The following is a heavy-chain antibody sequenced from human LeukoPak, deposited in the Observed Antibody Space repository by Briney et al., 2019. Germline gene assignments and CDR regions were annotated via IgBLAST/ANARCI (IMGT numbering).Heavy chain of an antibody. CDR1: SGSLSSHY. V-gene: IGHV4-59*11. J-gene: IGHJ4*02. Sequence: SETLSLTCTVSSGSLSSHYWSWIRQSPGKGLEWIGYIYYSGTTNYNPSLKSRVTISVDTSKNQFSLKLSSVAAAHTAVYYCARDLSLDYWGQGTLVTVSS. CDR2: IYYSGTT. CDR3: ARDLSLDY.